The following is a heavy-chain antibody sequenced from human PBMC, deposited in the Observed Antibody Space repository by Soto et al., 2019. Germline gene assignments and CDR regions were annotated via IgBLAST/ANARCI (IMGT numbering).Heavy chain of an antibody. J-gene: IGHJ3*02. CDR2: IYYSGST. V-gene: IGHV4-39*01. CDR3: ARRVLRYFDWYAFDI. CDR1: GGSISSSSYY. Sequence: QLQLQESGPGLVKPSETLSLTCTVSGGSISSSSYYWGWIRQPPGKGLEWIGSIYYSGSTYYNPSLKSRVTISVDTSKNQFSLKLSSVTAADTAVYYCARRVLRYFDWYAFDIWGQGTMVTVSS. D-gene: IGHD3-9*01.